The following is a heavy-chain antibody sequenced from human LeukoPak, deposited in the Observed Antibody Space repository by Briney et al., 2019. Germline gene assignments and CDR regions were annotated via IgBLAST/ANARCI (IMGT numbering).Heavy chain of an antibody. CDR1: GYNLTAYH. CDR3: ARATYCSGGSCYSGKVGTTPGDY. CDR2: INPDTGTT. V-gene: IGHV1-2*02. Sequence: ASMKVSCKTSGYNLTAYHMHWVRQAPGQGLEWLGWINPDTGTTSLAQKFQGRVTMTRDMSTSTVYMELSSLRSEDTAVYYCARATYCSGGSCYSGKVGTTPGDYWGQGTLVTVSS. D-gene: IGHD2-15*01. J-gene: IGHJ4*02.